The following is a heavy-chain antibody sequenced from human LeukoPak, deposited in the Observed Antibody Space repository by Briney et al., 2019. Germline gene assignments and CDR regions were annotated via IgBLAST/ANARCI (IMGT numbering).Heavy chain of an antibody. J-gene: IGHJ4*02. Sequence: SETLSLTCTVSGGSISSYYWSWIRQPPGKGLEGIGYIYYSGGTNYNPSLKSRVTISVETSKTQFSLKLSSVTAADTAVYYCASGRGYSGYDIDYWGQGTLVTVSS. CDR2: IYYSGGT. D-gene: IGHD5-12*01. V-gene: IGHV4-59*01. CDR3: ASGRGYSGYDIDY. CDR1: GGSISSYY.